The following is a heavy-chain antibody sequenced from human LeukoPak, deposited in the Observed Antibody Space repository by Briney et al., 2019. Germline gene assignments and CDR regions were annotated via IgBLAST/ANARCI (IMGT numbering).Heavy chain of an antibody. Sequence: SGGSLRLSCAASGFTFSSYAMSWVRQAPGKGLEWVSAISGSVGSTYYADSVKGRFTIPRDNSKNTLYLQMNSLRAEDTAVYYCAKDRGSIAVAGIDYWGQGTLVTVSS. D-gene: IGHD6-19*01. J-gene: IGHJ4*02. V-gene: IGHV3-23*01. CDR1: GFTFSSYA. CDR2: ISGSVGST. CDR3: AKDRGSIAVAGIDY.